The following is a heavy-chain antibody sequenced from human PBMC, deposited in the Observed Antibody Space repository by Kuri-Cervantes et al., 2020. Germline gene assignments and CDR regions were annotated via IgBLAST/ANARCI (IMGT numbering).Heavy chain of an antibody. V-gene: IGHV3-33*06. CDR2: IWYDGSNK. CDR3: AKETLYGGNPWYYFDY. Sequence: LSLTCAASGFTFSSYSMNWVRQAPGKGLEWVAVIWYDGSNKYYADSVKGRFTISRDNSKNTLYLQMNSLRAEDTAVYYCAKETLYGGNPWYYFDYWGQGTLVTVSS. D-gene: IGHD4-23*01. CDR1: GFTFSSYS. J-gene: IGHJ4*02.